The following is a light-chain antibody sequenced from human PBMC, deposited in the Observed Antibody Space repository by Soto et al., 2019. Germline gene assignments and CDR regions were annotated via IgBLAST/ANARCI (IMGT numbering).Light chain of an antibody. J-gene: IGKJ4*01. Sequence: IQLTQSPSSLSASVGDRVTITCRASEDIVSYLAWYQQKPGKAPKLLIYFASTVQVGVPSRFSGSGSGTDFTLTISSLQPEDLGTYYCQYLNSFPLTFGGGTKVEIK. CDR2: FAS. V-gene: IGKV1-9*01. CDR3: QYLNSFPLT. CDR1: EDIVSY.